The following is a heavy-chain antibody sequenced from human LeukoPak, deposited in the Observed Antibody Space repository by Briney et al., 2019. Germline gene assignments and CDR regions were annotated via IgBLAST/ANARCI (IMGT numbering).Heavy chain of an antibody. CDR3: VRERGPFDGFDI. CDR1: GFTFSNYG. CDR2: IWSDGNNR. V-gene: IGHV3-33*01. Sequence: GGSLRLSCAASGFTFSNYGMHWVRQAPGKGLEWVAVIWSDGNNRYYTDSVKGRFIFSRDNSKNTLSLQMNSLRAEDTAVYYCVRERGPFDGFDIWGEGTMVTVFS. J-gene: IGHJ3*02.